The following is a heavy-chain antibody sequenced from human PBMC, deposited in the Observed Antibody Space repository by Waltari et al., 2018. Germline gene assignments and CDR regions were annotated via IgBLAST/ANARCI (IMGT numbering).Heavy chain of an antibody. J-gene: IGHJ4*02. V-gene: IGHV3-7*01. Sequence: EVQLVESGGGLVQPGGSLRLSCAASGFTFSSYWMSWVRQAPGKGLEWVANIKQDGSEKYYVDSVKGRFTISRDNAKNSLYLQMNSLRAEDTAVYYCARDQQQWLYDLEGGRFDYWGQGTLVTVSS. D-gene: IGHD6-19*01. CDR3: ARDQQQWLYDLEGGRFDY. CDR2: IKQDGSEK. CDR1: GFTFSSYW.